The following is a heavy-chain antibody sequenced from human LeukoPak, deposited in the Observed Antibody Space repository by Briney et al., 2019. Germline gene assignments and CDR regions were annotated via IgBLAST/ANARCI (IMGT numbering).Heavy chain of an antibody. CDR2: IIPIFGTA. V-gene: IGHV1-69*13. J-gene: IGHJ4*02. D-gene: IGHD3-16*02. CDR3: ARARLVWGSYRAYFDY. CDR1: GYSFTTYY. Sequence: SVKVSCKASGYSFTTYYMHWVRQAPGQGLEWMGGIIPIFGTANYAQKFQGRVTITADESTSTAYMELSSLRSEDTAVYYCARARLVWGSYRAYFDYWGQGTLVTVSS.